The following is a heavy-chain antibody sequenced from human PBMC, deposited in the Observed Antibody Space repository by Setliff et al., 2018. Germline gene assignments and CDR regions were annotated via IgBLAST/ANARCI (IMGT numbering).Heavy chain of an antibody. CDR2: INTRGDT. J-gene: IGHJ4*02. CDR3: ARINFYDSTAYYYAPHY. Sequence: ASVKVSCKASGDTFNTYTLSWVRQAPGQGLEWMGYINTRGDTYYAQKFQGRVTLTIDTSTSTAYMDLRSLRSDDTAMYYCARINFYDSTAYYYAPHYWGQGTLVTAPQ. CDR1: GDTFNTYT. V-gene: IGHV1-18*01. D-gene: IGHD3-22*01.